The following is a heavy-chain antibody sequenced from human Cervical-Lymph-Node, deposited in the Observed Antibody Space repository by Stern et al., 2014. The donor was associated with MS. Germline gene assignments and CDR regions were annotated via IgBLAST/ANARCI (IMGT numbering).Heavy chain of an antibody. CDR2: INPSGGST. J-gene: IGHJ2*01. Sequence: QVQLVQSGAAVKKPGASVKVSCKASGYTFTSYYMHWVRQAPGQGLEWMGIINPSGGSTNYAQKFQGRVTMTRDTSTGTVYMELSSLRSEDTAVYFCARGTYGDYDSANWYFDLWGRGTLVTVSS. V-gene: IGHV1-46*01. CDR1: GYTFTSYY. CDR3: ARGTYGDYDSANWYFDL. D-gene: IGHD4-17*01.